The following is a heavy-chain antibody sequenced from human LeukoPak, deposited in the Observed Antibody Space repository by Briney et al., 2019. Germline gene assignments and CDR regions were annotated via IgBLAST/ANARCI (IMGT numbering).Heavy chain of an antibody. CDR1: GLTFSTYA. V-gene: IGHV3-23*01. D-gene: IGHD2/OR15-2a*01. Sequence: GGSLRLSCTASGLTFSTYALSWVRQTQGKGLEWLSVISATGSTTYYADSVRGRFTISRDNSKNTLYLQMNSLRVEDTAVYYCAKDSQSVAFFLDDAFDLGGQGTIVTVSA. J-gene: IGHJ3*01. CDR2: ISATGSTT. CDR3: AKDSQSVAFFLDDAFDL.